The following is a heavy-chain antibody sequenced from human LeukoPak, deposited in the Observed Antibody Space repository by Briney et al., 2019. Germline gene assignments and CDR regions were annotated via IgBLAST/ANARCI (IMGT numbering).Heavy chain of an antibody. CDR1: GGSISSYY. CDR3: ARHSGYDSSGYRINWFDP. CDR2: IYYSGST. V-gene: IGHV4-59*08. D-gene: IGHD3-22*01. J-gene: IGHJ5*02. Sequence: SETLSLTCTVSGGSISSYYWSWIRQPPGKGLEWIGYIYYSGSTNYNPSLKSRVTISVDTSKNQFSLKLSPVTAADTAVYYCARHSGYDSSGYRINWFDPWGQGTLVTVSS.